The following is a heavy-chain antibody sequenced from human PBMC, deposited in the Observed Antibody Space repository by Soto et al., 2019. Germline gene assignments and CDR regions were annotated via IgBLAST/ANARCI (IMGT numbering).Heavy chain of an antibody. CDR1: GFTFSSYW. Sequence: EVQLVESGGGLVQTGGSLRVSCAASGFTFSSYWMHWVRQAPGKGLVWVSRINRDGSSTSYADSVKGRFTISRDNAKNTLYLQMTSLRAEYSAVYYCARDQYYYDTSGRSAFEIWGQGTMVTVSS. CDR2: INRDGSST. J-gene: IGHJ3*02. CDR3: ARDQYYYDTSGRSAFEI. V-gene: IGHV3-74*01. D-gene: IGHD3-22*01.